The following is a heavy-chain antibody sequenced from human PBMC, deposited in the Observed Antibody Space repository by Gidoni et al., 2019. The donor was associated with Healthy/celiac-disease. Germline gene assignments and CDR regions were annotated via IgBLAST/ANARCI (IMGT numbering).Heavy chain of an antibody. CDR3: ARESTVTTYFDY. Sequence: QVQLVESGGGVVQPGRSLRLSCAASGFTFSSYGMHWVRQAPGKGLEWVAVIWYDGSNKDYADSVKGRFTISRDNSKNTLYLQMNSLRAEDTAVYYCARESTVTTYFDYWGQGTLVTVSS. CDR1: GFTFSSYG. J-gene: IGHJ4*02. CDR2: IWYDGSNK. V-gene: IGHV3-33*01. D-gene: IGHD4-17*01.